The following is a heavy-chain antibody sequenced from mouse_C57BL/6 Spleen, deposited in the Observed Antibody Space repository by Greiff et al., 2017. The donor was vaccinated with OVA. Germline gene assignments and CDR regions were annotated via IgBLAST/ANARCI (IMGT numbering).Heavy chain of an antibody. CDR1: GYSFTGYY. V-gene: IGHV1-42*01. CDR2: INPSTGGT. CDR3: ARGGYYGYFDV. Sequence: VQLKESGPELVKPGASVKISCKASGYSFTGYYMNWVKQSPEKSLEWIGEINPSTGGTTYNQKFKAKATLTVDKSSSTAYMQLKSLTSEDSAVYYCARGGYYGYFDVWGTGTTVTVSS. J-gene: IGHJ1*03.